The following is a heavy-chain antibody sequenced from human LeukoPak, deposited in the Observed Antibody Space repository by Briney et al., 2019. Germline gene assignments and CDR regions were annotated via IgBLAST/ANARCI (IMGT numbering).Heavy chain of an antibody. Sequence: GGSLRLSCVASGFSFGSFWMSWVRQAPGKGLEWVANIKEDGSEEHYLESVKGRFTISRDNAKNIVFLQMNSLREEDSAVYYCGRGRYFQYWGQGTGVIVSS. CDR1: GFSFGSFW. CDR3: GRGRYFQY. CDR2: IKEDGSEE. D-gene: IGHD3-9*01. J-gene: IGHJ1*01. V-gene: IGHV3-7*01.